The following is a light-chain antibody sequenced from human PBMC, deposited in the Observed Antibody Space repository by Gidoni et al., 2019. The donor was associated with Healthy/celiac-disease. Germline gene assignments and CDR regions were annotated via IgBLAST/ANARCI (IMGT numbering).Light chain of an antibody. CDR1: QSLVYSDGNTY. CDR2: KVS. Sequence: DVVMTQSPLSLPVTLGQPASISCRSSQSLVYSDGNTYLNLFQQRPGQSPRRLIYKVSNRDSGVPDRFSGSGSGTDFTLKISRVEAEDVGVYYCMQGKQWPPTWTFGQGTKVEIK. CDR3: MQGKQWPPTWT. V-gene: IGKV2-30*01. J-gene: IGKJ1*01.